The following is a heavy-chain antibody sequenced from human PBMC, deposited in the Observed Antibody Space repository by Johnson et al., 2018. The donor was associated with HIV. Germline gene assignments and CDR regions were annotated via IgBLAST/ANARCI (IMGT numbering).Heavy chain of an antibody. V-gene: IGHV3-48*04. CDR3: ARDRCSSTSCIDAFDI. Sequence: VQLVESGGGLVQPGGSLRLSCAASGFTFSSYGMHWVRQAPGKGLEWVSYISSSGSTIYYADSVKGRFTISRDNAKNSLYLQMNSQRAEDTAVYYCARDRCSSTSCIDAFDIWGQGTMVTVSS. D-gene: IGHD2-2*01. CDR2: ISSSGSTI. J-gene: IGHJ3*02. CDR1: GFTFSSYG.